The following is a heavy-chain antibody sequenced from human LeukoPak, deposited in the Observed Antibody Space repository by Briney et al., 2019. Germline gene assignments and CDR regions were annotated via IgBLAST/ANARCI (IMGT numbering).Heavy chain of an antibody. D-gene: IGHD3-10*01. V-gene: IGHV4-59*01. CDR1: GGSIRSYY. CDR2: IYYSGST. CDR3: ARLPSPITMVRGDGWFDP. J-gene: IGHJ5*02. Sequence: SETLSLTCTDSGGSIRSYYWSWIRQPPGKGLEWIGYIYYSGSTNYNPSLKSRVTISVDTSKNQFSLKLSSVTAADTAVYYCARLPSPITMVRGDGWFDPWGQGTLVTVSS.